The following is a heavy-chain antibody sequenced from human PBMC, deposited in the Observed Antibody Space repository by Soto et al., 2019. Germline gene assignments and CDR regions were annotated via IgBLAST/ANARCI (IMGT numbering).Heavy chain of an antibody. CDR2: ISGSGGTI. J-gene: IGHJ4*02. CDR3: ARETGLRSSGWSYYFDF. V-gene: IGHV3-48*02. D-gene: IGHD6-19*01. CDR1: GLPLSAFG. Sequence: EVQLVESGGGMVHLGGSRRASLPAPGLPLSAFGINGSARPQGKGRRWVSYISGSGGTIYYADSVKGRFTISRDNAKNSLSVQMNSLRDEDTAVYFCARETGLRSSGWSYYFDFWGQGTRVTVSS.